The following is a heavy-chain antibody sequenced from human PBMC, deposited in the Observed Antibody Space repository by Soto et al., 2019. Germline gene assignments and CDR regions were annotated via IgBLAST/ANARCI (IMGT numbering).Heavy chain of an antibody. Sequence: ASVKVSCKASGYTFTSYGISWVRQAPGQGLEWMGWISAYNGNTNYAQKLQGRVTMTTDTSTSTAYMELRSLRSDDTAVYYCARDSSSWNTYYYYGMDVWGQGTTVTVSS. CDR3: ARDSSSWNTYYYYGMDV. CDR1: GYTFTSYG. CDR2: ISAYNGNT. V-gene: IGHV1-18*04. J-gene: IGHJ6*02. D-gene: IGHD6-13*01.